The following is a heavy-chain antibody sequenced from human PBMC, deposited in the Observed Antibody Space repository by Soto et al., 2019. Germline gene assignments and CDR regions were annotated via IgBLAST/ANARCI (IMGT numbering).Heavy chain of an antibody. V-gene: IGHV4-31*03. J-gene: IGHJ3*02. CDR2: IYYSGST. D-gene: IGHD2-21*02. CDR1: GGSISSGGYY. Sequence: QVQLQESGPGLVKPSQTLSLTCTVSGGSISSGGYYWSWIRQHPGKGLEWIGYIYYSGSTYYNPSRKIGVTISVDTSKHPFSLTLSSVTAADTAVYYGARAGSGVVVTVAFDIWGQGTMVTVSS. CDR3: ARAGSGVVVTVAFDI.